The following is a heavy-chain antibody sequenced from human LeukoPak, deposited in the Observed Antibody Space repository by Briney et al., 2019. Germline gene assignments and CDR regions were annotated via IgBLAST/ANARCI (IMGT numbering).Heavy chain of an antibody. CDR1: GGSISSGGYS. CDR2: IYHSGST. CDR3: ARTRTLANYFDY. J-gene: IGHJ4*02. D-gene: IGHD2-2*01. Sequence: SETLSLTCAVSGGSISSGGYSWSWIRQPPGKGLEWIGYIYHSGSTYYNPSLKSRVTISVDTSKNQFSLKLSSVTAADTAVYYCARTRTLANYFDYWGQGTLVTVSS. V-gene: IGHV4-30-2*01.